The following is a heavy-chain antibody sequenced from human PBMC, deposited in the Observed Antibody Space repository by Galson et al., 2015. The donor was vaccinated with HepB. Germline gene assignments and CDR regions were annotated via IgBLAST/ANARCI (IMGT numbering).Heavy chain of an antibody. CDR1: GFTFSSYE. Sequence: SLRLSCAASGFTFSSYEMNWVRQAPGKGLEWVSYISSSGSTIYYADSVKGRFTISRDNAKNSLYLQMNSLRAEDTAVYYCARAGYDFWSGYYYWGQGTLVTVSS. J-gene: IGHJ4*02. V-gene: IGHV3-48*03. D-gene: IGHD3-3*01. CDR3: ARAGYDFWSGYYY. CDR2: ISSSGSTI.